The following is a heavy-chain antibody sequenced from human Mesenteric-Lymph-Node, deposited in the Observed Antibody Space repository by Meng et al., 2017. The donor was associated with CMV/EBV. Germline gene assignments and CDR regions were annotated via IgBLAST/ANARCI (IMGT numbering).Heavy chain of an antibody. CDR3: ATPTAGY. J-gene: IGHJ4*02. CDR1: GFIFSNYW. V-gene: IGHV3-30*02. CDR2: TRYDGSNE. Sequence: GESLKISCAASGFIFSNYWIHWVRQAPGKGLEWVAYTRYDGSNENYADSVKGRFTISRDNSKNTLYLQTNSLRIEDTAVYYCATPTAGYWGQGTLVTVSS.